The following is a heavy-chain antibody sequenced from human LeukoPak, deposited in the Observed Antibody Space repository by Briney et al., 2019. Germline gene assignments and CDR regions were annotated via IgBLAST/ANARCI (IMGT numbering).Heavy chain of an antibody. Sequence: SETLSLTCAVYGGSFSGYYWSWIRQPPGKGLEWIGEINHSGSTNYNPSLKSRVTISVDTSKNQFSLKLSSVTAADTAVYYCARGSSDFWSVYYIDYWGQGTLVTVSS. CDR2: INHSGST. V-gene: IGHV4-34*01. CDR1: GGSFSGYY. D-gene: IGHD3-3*01. J-gene: IGHJ4*02. CDR3: ARGSSDFWSVYYIDY.